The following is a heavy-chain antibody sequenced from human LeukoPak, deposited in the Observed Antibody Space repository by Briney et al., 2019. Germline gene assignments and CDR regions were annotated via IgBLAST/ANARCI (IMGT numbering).Heavy chain of an antibody. CDR3: ATYFLDTSARD. Sequence: ASVKVSCKASGYTFTGYYMFWVRQAPGPGLEWMGWINPNSGGTNYAQKFQGRVTMTSDTSISTGYMELSGLRSDDTAVYYCATYFLDTSARDWGQGTLVTVSS. V-gene: IGHV1-2*02. J-gene: IGHJ4*02. CDR2: INPNSGGT. D-gene: IGHD3-22*01. CDR1: GYTFTGYY.